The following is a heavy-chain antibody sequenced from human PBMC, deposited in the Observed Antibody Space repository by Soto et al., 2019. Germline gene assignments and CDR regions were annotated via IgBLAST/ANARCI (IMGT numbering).Heavy chain of an antibody. J-gene: IGHJ4*02. CDR1: GGSISSRSYY. V-gene: IGHV4-39*01. D-gene: IGHD3-10*01. CDR2: IYYSGST. Sequence: SDTLSLTCSVSGGSISSRSYYWGWIRQPPGKGLEWIGSIYYSGSTYYNPSLKSRITISEDTSKNQFSLKLTSVTAADTAVYYCASATYYSGSARYYFDYWGQGTLVTVS. CDR3: ASATYYSGSARYYFDY.